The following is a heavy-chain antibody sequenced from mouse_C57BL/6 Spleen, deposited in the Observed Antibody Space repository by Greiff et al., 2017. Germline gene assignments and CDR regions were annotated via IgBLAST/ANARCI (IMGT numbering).Heavy chain of an antibody. J-gene: IGHJ3*01. CDR1: GYAFTNYL. CDR2: INPGSGGT. CDR3: ARSGLYYDYDWFAY. D-gene: IGHD2-4*01. Sequence: QVQLQQSGAELVRPGTSVKVSCKASGYAFTNYLLEWVKQRPGQGLEWIGVINPGSGGTNYNEKFKGKATLTADTSSSTAYMQLSSLTSEDSAVYVCARSGLYYDYDWFAYWGQGTLVTVSA. V-gene: IGHV1-54*01.